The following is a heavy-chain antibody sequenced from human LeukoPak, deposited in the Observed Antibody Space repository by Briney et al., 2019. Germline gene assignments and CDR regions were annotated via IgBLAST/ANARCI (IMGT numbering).Heavy chain of an antibody. CDR2: FDPEDGET. J-gene: IGHJ6*02. D-gene: IGHD2-2*01. CDR3: AAAAEVYYGMDV. CDR1: GYTLTEIS. V-gene: IGHV1-24*01. Sequence: ASVKVSCKVSGYTLTEISMHWVRQAPGKGLEWMGGFDPEDGETIYAQKFQGRVTMTEDTSTDTAYMELSSLRSEDTAVYYCAAAAEVYYGMDVWGQGTTVTVSS.